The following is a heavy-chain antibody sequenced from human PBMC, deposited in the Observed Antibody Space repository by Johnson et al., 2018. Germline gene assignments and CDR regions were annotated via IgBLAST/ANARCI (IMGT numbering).Heavy chain of an antibody. J-gene: IGHJ5*02. CDR2: ISGTSPTI. V-gene: IGHV3-48*02. D-gene: IGHD3-16*02. CDR1: GFTFSFYG. CDR3: ARANGGAIPDWFCP. Sequence: VQLVESGGGLVQPGGSLRLSCAASGFTFSFYGMNWVRQAPGKGLEWVSYISGTSPTIYYADSVKGRFTISRDNAENSLHLQMNSRRDGDTAVYYCARANGGAIPDWFCPWGQGTLVTVSS.